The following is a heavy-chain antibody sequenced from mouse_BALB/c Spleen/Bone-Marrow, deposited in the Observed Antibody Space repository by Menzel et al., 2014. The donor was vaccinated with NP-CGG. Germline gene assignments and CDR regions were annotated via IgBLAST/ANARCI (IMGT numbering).Heavy chain of an antibody. CDR3: TRDAMDY. CDR1: GYTFTSYW. J-gene: IGHJ4*01. CDR2: IDPSDSYT. Sequence: QVQLQQSGAELVKPGASVKMSCKASGYTFTSYWMHWVRQRPGQGLEWIGVIDPSDSYTSYIQKFKGKATLTVDTSSSTAYMQLSSLTSEDSAVYYRTRDAMDYWGQGTSVTVSS. V-gene: IGHV1S127*01.